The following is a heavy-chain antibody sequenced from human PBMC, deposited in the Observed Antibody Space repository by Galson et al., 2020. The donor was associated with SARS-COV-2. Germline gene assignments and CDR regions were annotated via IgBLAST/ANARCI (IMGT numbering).Heavy chain of an antibody. CDR1: RFTISSYW. D-gene: IGHD3-3*01. J-gene: IGHJ4*02. Sequence: GGSLRLSCAASRFTISSYWMSWVRQAPGKGLEWVANIKQDGSAKYYVDSVKGRFTITRDNAKNSLYLQMNSLRAEDTAVYYCARKDINLWSGYPGYYFDYWGQGTLVTVSS. CDR2: IKQDGSAK. V-gene: IGHV3-7*03. CDR3: ARKDINLWSGYPGYYFDY.